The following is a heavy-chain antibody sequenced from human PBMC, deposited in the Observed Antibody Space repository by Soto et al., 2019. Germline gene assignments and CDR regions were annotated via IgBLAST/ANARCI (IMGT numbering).Heavy chain of an antibody. J-gene: IGHJ4*02. D-gene: IGHD5-12*01. CDR3: ARAPPVRGYSGYDYRLYYFDY. Sequence: ASVKVSCKASGYTFTSYYMHWVRQAPGQGLEWMGIINPSGGSTSYAQKFQGRVTMTRDTSTSTVYMELCSLRSEDTAVYYCARAPPVRGYSGYDYRLYYFDYWGQGTLVTVSS. CDR1: GYTFTSYY. V-gene: IGHV1-46*01. CDR2: INPSGGST.